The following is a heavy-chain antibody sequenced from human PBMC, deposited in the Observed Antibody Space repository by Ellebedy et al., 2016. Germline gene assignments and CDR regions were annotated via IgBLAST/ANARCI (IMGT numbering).Heavy chain of an antibody. CDR3: ARGATYCSGGSCYSGGWGYFDY. J-gene: IGHJ4*02. CDR1: GGTFSSYA. CDR2: IIPIFGTA. V-gene: IGHV1-69*13. D-gene: IGHD2-15*01. Sequence: SVKVSXXASGGTFSSYAISWVRQAPGQGLEWMGGIIPIFGTANYAQKFQGRVTITADESTSTAYMELSSLRSEDTAVYYCARGATYCSGGSCYSGGWGYFDYWGQGTLVTVSS.